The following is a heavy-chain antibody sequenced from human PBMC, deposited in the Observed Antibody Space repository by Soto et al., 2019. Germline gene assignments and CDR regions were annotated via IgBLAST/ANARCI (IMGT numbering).Heavy chain of an antibody. Sequence: GGSLRLSCAVSGFTFSNAWMSWVRQAPGKGREWVGRIKSIIDGGTTDYAASMKGRFTIARDDSNNTMYLQKKSLKTEDAAVYYCTTENYYGSGGFYYYGMDVWGQGTTVTVSS. J-gene: IGHJ6*02. CDR2: IKSIIDGGTT. V-gene: IGHV3-15*01. D-gene: IGHD3-10*01. CDR3: TTENYYGSGGFYYYGMDV. CDR1: GFTFSNAW.